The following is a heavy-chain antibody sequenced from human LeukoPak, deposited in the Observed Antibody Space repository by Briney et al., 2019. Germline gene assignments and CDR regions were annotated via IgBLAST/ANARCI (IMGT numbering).Heavy chain of an antibody. CDR2: ISYDGSNK. J-gene: IGHJ4*02. CDR1: GFTFSSYA. V-gene: IGHV3-30*04. CDR3: AKGGLHFDY. D-gene: IGHD4-11*01. Sequence: PGGSLRLSCAASGFTFSSYAMHWVRQAPGKGLEWVAVISYDGSNKYYADSVKGRFTISRDNSKNTLYLQMNSLRAEDTAVYYCAKGGLHFDYWGQGTLVTVSS.